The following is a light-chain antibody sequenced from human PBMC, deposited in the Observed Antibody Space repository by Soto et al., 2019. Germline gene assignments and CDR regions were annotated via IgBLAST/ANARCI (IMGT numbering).Light chain of an antibody. CDR3: SSYTGSASWV. V-gene: IGLV2-14*01. Sequence: QSVLTQPASVSGSPGQSITISCTGTSSDVGGYNYVSWYQQPPGKAPKLMIYEVNNRPSGVSSRFSGSKSGNTASLSISGLQAEDEADYYCSSYTGSASWVFGGGTKLTVL. J-gene: IGLJ3*02. CDR2: EVN. CDR1: SSDVGGYNY.